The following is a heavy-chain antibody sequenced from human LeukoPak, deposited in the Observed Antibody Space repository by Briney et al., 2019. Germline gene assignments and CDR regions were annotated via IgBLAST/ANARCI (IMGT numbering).Heavy chain of an antibody. V-gene: IGHV3-48*03. D-gene: IGHD3-10*01. J-gene: IGHJ5*02. CDR1: GFTFSSYE. CDR2: ISSSDSTI. Sequence: GGSLRLSCAASGFTFSSYEMNWVRQAPGKGLEWVSYISSSDSTIYYADSVKGRFTISRDNAKNSLYLQMNSLRAEDTAVYYCATDLIHYYASGAKTWGQGTLVTVSS. CDR3: ATDLIHYYASGAKT.